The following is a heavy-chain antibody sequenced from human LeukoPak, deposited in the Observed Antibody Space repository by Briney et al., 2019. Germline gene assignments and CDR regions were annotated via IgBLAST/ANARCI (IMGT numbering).Heavy chain of an antibody. J-gene: IGHJ3*02. CDR3: AKGGYNGYYSHLWTFDI. CDR1: GGSISSYY. D-gene: IGHD3-22*01. Sequence: SETLSLTCTVSGGSISSYYWSWIRQPPGKGLEWIGYIYYSGYTNYNPYLESPVNISVDTSKDQFSLKLSSVTAAVTAVYYCAKGGYNGYYSHLWTFDIWGQGTMVTVSS. CDR2: IYYSGYT. V-gene: IGHV4-59*01.